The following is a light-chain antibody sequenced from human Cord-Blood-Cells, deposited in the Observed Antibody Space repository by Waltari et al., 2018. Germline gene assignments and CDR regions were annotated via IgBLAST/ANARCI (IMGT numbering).Light chain of an antibody. CDR2: RNN. CDR3: AAWDDSLSGWV. V-gene: IGLV1-47*01. Sequence: QSVLTQPPSASGTPGQRVTISCSGSSSNIGSNYVYWYQQLPGTAPKLLIYRNNQRPPGVPDLFSGSNSGTSASLSISGLRSEDEADYYCAAWDDSLSGWVFGGGTKLTVL. CDR1: SSNIGSNY. J-gene: IGLJ3*02.